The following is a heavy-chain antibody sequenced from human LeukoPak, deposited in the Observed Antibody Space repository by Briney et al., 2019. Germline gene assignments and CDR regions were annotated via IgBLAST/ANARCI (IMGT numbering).Heavy chain of an antibody. CDR2: INHSGST. Sequence: SETLSLTCVVYGGSFSGYYWSWIRQPPGKGLEWIGEINHSGSTNYNPSLKSRVTISVDTSKNQFSLKLSSVTAADTAVYYCARLRRGYSYGPLFDYWGQGTLVTVSS. J-gene: IGHJ4*02. V-gene: IGHV4-34*01. CDR3: ARLRRGYSYGPLFDY. CDR1: GGSFSGYY. D-gene: IGHD5-18*01.